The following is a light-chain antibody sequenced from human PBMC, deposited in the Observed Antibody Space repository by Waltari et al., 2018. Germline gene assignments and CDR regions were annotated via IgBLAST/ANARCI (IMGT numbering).Light chain of an antibody. Sequence: DIQMTQSPSSLSASVGDRVTITCQASQAISNYLNWYQQKPGKAPKLLIYDASKLETGVPSRFSGSGSGTDSTFTISSLQPEDIATYYCQQYDTLPYTFGQGTKLEI. CDR2: DAS. V-gene: IGKV1-33*01. CDR1: QAISNY. J-gene: IGKJ2*01. CDR3: QQYDTLPYT.